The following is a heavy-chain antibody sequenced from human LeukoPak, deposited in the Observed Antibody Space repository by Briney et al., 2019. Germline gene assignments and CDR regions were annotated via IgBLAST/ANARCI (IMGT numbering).Heavy chain of an antibody. J-gene: IGHJ4*02. CDR1: GGSISSYY. Sequence: SETLSLTCTVSGGSISSYYWSWIRQPPGKGLEWIGCIYSGSSSYNPSLQSRVTISVDTSMNQFSLKLTSMTAADTAVYYCASTGEMYRSGWYFEYWGQGTLVTVSS. CDR3: ASTGEMYRSGWYFEY. D-gene: IGHD6-19*01. V-gene: IGHV4-59*01. CDR2: IYSGSS.